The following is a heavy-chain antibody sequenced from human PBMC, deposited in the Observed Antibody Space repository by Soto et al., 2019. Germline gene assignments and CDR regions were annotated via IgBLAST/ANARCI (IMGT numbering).Heavy chain of an antibody. J-gene: IGHJ4*02. D-gene: IGHD7-27*01. CDR2: INAGYGNT. Sequence: SVMVCCKSSGYTFRIYSMHCVRQAPGQRLEWMGWINAGYGNTKSSQKFQDIVTISRDTSASTAYMELTSLRSEDTAVYYCSRDTGDGTFDFWGQGTLVTVSS. CDR1: GYTFRIYS. CDR3: SRDTGDGTFDF. V-gene: IGHV1-3*01.